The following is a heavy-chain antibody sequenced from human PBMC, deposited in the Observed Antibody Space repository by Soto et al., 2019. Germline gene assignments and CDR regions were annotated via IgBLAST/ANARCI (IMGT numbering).Heavy chain of an antibody. Sequence: PSETLSLTCTVSGGSVSSASYYWTWIRQPPGKGLEWIGYIYYTGNTNYNPSLKSRVTISVDTSKNQFSPKLTSATAADTALYYCARDIRGYSRAFDYWGQGTLVTVSS. V-gene: IGHV4-61*01. CDR3: ARDIRGYSRAFDY. D-gene: IGHD5-18*01. J-gene: IGHJ4*02. CDR1: GGSVSSASYY. CDR2: IYYTGNT.